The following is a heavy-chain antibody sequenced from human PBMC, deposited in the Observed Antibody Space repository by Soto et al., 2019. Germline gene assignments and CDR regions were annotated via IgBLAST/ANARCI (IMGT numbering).Heavy chain of an antibody. J-gene: IGHJ4*02. D-gene: IGHD2-2*01. Sequence: GGSLRLSCAASGFTFSSYAMHWVRQAPGKGLEWVAVISYDGSNKYYADSVKGRFTISRDNSKNTLYLQMNSLRAEDTAVYYCARARGISTSSAFDYWGQGTLVTVSS. CDR1: GFTFSSYA. CDR2: ISYDGSNK. CDR3: ARARGISTSSAFDY. V-gene: IGHV3-30-3*01.